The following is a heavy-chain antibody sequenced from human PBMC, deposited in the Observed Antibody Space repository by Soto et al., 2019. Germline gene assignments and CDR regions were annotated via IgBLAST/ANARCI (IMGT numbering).Heavy chain of an antibody. CDR3: TRDDVHCKGVRWQGVPHDV. CDR1: GFSVNSKY. CDR2: IQSGGST. D-gene: IGHD2-8*01. Sequence: EVQLVESGGDLVQPGGSLRLSCAASGFSVNSKYMSWVRQAPGKGLEWVSLIQSGGSTYYAGSVKGRFTISRDFSENTLFLQKNRLRVEDTAVYYFTRDDVHCKGVRWQGVPHDVRGKGTTVTVSA. V-gene: IGHV3-66*01. J-gene: IGHJ6*04.